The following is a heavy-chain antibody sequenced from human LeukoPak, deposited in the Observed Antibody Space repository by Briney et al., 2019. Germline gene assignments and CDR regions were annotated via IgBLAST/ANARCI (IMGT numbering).Heavy chain of an antibody. CDR1: GDSINSLDL. Sequence: SGTLSLTCTVSGDSINSLDLWSWVRQPPGKGREWIGEMYLSGTTHSNPSVESRVTISIDKSKNQFFLNLSSVTAADTAVYYCAGLVGRYSSGLYYYYFDYWGQGTLVTVSS. CDR3: AGLVGRYSSGLYYYYFDY. J-gene: IGHJ4*02. CDR2: MYLSGTT. D-gene: IGHD3-22*01. V-gene: IGHV4-4*02.